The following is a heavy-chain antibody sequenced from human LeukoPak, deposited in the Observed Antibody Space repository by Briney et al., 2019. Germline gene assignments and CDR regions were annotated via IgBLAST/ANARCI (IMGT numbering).Heavy chain of an antibody. D-gene: IGHD3-22*01. CDR1: GFSLSTSGMC. CDR3: ARINYYDSSGYRNAFDI. V-gene: IGHV2-70*11. J-gene: IGHJ3*02. Sequence: SGPTLVNTTQTLTLTCTFSGFSLSTSGMCVSWIRQPPGKALEWLARIDWDDDKYYSTSLKTRLTISKDTSKNQVVLTMTNMDPVDTATYYCARINYYDSSGYRNAFDIWGQGTMVTVSS. CDR2: IDWDDDK.